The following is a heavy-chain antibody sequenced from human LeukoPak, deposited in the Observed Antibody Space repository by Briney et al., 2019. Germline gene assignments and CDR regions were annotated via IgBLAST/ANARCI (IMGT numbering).Heavy chain of an antibody. CDR3: AAGYYSDSGVYYSTFPY. V-gene: IGHV3-48*02. J-gene: IGHJ4*02. CDR1: GFTFSSYT. D-gene: IGHD3-22*01. Sequence: PGGSLRLSCAASGFTFSSYTMNWVRQAPGKGLEWLSYISGSSTYIYYADSVKGRFTISRDNAKNSLYLQMNSLRDEDTAVYYCAAGYYSDSGVYYSTFPYWGQGTLVTVSS. CDR2: ISGSSTYI.